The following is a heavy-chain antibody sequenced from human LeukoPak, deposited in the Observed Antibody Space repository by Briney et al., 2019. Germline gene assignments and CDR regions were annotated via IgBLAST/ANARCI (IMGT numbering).Heavy chain of an antibody. V-gene: IGHV4-4*07. J-gene: IGHJ2*01. CDR3: ANNPTYYDFWNPWYFDL. CDR1: GGSISSYY. Sequence: SETLSLTCTVSGGSISSYYWSWIRQPAGKGLEWIGRIYTSGNTNYNPSLKSRVTMSVDTSKNQFSLKLSSVTAADTAVYYCANNPTYYDFWNPWYFDLWGRGTLVTVSS. CDR2: IYTSGNT. D-gene: IGHD3-3*01.